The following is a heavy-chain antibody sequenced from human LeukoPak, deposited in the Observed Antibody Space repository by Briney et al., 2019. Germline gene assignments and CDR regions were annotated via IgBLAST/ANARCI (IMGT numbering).Heavy chain of an antibody. CDR3: AGDQGGATSY. V-gene: IGHV3-48*01. D-gene: IGHD1-26*01. J-gene: IGHJ4*02. Sequence: PGGSLRLSCAASGFTFSYYSMNWVRQAPGKGLEWVSYISSFSGTIYYAESVKGRFTISRDNAKNSLYLQMNSLRAEDTAVYYCAGDQGGATSYWGQGTLVTVSS. CDR2: ISSFSGTI. CDR1: GFTFSYYS.